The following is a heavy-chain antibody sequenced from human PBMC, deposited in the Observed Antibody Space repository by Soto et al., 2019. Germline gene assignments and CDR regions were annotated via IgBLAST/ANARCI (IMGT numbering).Heavy chain of an antibody. CDR3: VRYLGMATVPTLDFDY. CDR2: INPNSGGT. V-gene: IGHV1-2*04. Sequence: ASVKVSCKASGYTFTGYYIHWVRQPPGQGLEWMGWINPNSGGTNYAQKFQGWVTMTRDTSISTAYMELSRLRSDDTAVYYCVRYLGMATVPTLDFDYWGQGTLVTVPQ. CDR1: GYTFTGYY. D-gene: IGHD3-16*01. J-gene: IGHJ4*02.